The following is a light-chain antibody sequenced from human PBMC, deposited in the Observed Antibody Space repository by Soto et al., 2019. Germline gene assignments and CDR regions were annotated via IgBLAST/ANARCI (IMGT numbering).Light chain of an antibody. CDR1: SSNIGNNY. CDR3: GTWDSRLRAGV. V-gene: IGLV1-51*01. Sequence: QSVLTQPPSVSAAPGQKVTISCSGSSSNIGNNYVSWYQQLPGAAPKLLIYDDNKRPSGIPDRFSASKSGSSATLGITGLQTGDEADYYCGTWDSRLRAGVFGGGTQLTVL. CDR2: DDN. J-gene: IGLJ2*01.